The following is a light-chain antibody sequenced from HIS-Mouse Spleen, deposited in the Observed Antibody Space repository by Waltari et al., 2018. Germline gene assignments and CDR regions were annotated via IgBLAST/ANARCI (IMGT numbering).Light chain of an antibody. J-gene: IGLJ2*01. CDR3: YSTDSSGNHRV. V-gene: IGLV3-10*01. CDR2: EDS. Sequence: SYELTQPPSVSVSPGQTTRITCSGDAVTKKYTYLYQQKSGQAPVLVIYEDSKRPSGIPERFSGSSSGTMATLTISGAQVEDEADYYCYSTDSSGNHRVFGGGTKLTVL. CDR1: AVTKKY.